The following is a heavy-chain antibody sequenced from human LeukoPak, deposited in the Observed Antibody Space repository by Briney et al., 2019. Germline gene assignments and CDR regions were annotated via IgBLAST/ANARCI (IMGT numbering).Heavy chain of an antibody. CDR1: GGSISSSSYY. D-gene: IGHD2-2*01. V-gene: IGHV4-39*01. J-gene: IGHJ2*01. CDR2: IYYSGST. CDR3: AAIVVPAAPYWYFDL. Sequence: SETLSLTCTVSGGSISSSSYYWGWIRQPPGKGMEWIGSIYYSGSTYYNPSLKSRVTISVDTSKNQFSLKLSSVTAADTAVYYCAAIVVPAAPYWYFDLWGRGTLVTVSS.